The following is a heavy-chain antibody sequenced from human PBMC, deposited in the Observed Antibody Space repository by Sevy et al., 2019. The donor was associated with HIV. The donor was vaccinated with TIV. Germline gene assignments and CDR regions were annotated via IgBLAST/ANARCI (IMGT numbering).Heavy chain of an antibody. CDR2: VYYTGKT. J-gene: IGHJ6*03. CDR1: GGSITRYY. Sequence: SETLSLTCNVSGGSITRYYWNWIRQTPGKGLEWIAFVYYTGKTNYNPSLKSRATVSLDTSKSQCSLKLGSVTAADTAVYYCARGGAGRQFDYYYYMDVWGKGTTVTVSS. D-gene: IGHD6-6*01. V-gene: IGHV4-59*01. CDR3: ARGGAGRQFDYYYYMDV.